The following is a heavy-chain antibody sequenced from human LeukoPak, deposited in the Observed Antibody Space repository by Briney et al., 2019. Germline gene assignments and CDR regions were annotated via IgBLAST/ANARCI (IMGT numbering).Heavy chain of an antibody. D-gene: IGHD1-26*01. CDR2: IKQDGYEK. J-gene: IGHJ4*02. Sequence: GGSLRLSCVASGFTFSGYWMSWVRQTPEKGLEWVANIKQDGYEKYYVDSVKGRFTISRDNAENSLYLRMNSLRADDTAVYYCARNKIVGPTTLDYWGQGTLVTVSS. CDR3: ARNKIVGPTTLDY. CDR1: GFTFSGYW. V-gene: IGHV3-7*01.